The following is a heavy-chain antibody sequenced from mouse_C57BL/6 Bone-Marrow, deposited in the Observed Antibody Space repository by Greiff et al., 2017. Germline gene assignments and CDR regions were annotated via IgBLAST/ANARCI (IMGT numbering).Heavy chain of an antibody. V-gene: IGHV1-82*01. CDR2: IYPGDGDT. CDR1: GYAFSSSW. J-gene: IGHJ1*03. D-gene: IGHD1-2*01. CDR3: ARSRRLRQYFDV. Sequence: VQLQQSGPELVKPGASVKISCKASGYAFSSSWMNWVKQRPGKGLEWIGRIYPGDGDTNYNGKFKGKATRTADKSSSTAYMQLSSLTSEDAAVYFCARSRRLRQYFDVWGTGTTVTVSS.